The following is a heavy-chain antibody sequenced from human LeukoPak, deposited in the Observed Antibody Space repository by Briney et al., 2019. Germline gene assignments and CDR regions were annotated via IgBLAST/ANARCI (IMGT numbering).Heavy chain of an antibody. CDR2: ISSSGSTI. J-gene: IGHJ4*02. CDR3: ARERAMEQWLVRDFDY. Sequence: GGSLRLSCAASGFTFSDYYMSWIRQAPGKGLEWVSYISSSGSTIYYADSVKGRFTISRDNAKNSLYLQINSLRAEDTAVYYCARERAMEQWLVRDFDYWGQGTLVTVSS. CDR1: GFTFSDYY. V-gene: IGHV3-11*01. D-gene: IGHD6-19*01.